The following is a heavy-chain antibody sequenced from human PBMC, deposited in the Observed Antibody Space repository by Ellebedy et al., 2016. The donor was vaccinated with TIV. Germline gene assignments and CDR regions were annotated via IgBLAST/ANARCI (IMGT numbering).Heavy chain of an antibody. CDR2: IYPGDSDT. D-gene: IGHD3-22*01. J-gene: IGHJ3*02. V-gene: IGHV5-51*01. Sequence: GESLKISXKGSGYSFTSYWISWVRQMPGKGLEWMGIIYPGDSDTRYSPSFQGQVTISADKSISTAYLQWSSLKASDTAMYYCARLYQYYDSSGFDAFDIWGQGTMVTVSS. CDR3: ARLYQYYDSSGFDAFDI. CDR1: GYSFTSYW.